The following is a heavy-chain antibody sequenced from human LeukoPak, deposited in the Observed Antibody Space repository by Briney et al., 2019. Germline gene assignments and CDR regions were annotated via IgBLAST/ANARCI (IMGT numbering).Heavy chain of an antibody. J-gene: IGHJ4*02. Sequence: PGGSLRLSCAASGFTFSSYWMSWVRQAPGKGLEWVSSIISSGSYIYYADSVKGRFTISRDNAKNSLYLQMNSLRAEDTAVYYCAREDASSWDYWGQGTLVTVSS. V-gene: IGHV3-21*01. CDR1: GFTFSSYW. CDR2: IISSGSYI. D-gene: IGHD6-13*01. CDR3: AREDASSWDY.